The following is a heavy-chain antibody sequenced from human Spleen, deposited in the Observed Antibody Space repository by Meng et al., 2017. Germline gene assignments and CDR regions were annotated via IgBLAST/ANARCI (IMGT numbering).Heavy chain of an antibody. V-gene: IGHV4-34*01. CDR3: ARAERGYSSSWYDY. J-gene: IGHJ4*02. Sequence: SETLSLTCAVYGGSFSGYYWSWIRQPPGKGLEWIGEINHSGSTNYNPSLRSRVTMSLDTSKNQFSLKLSSVAAADTAVYYCARAERGYSSSWYDYWGQGTLVTVSS. CDR1: GGSFSGYY. CDR2: INHSGST. D-gene: IGHD6-13*01.